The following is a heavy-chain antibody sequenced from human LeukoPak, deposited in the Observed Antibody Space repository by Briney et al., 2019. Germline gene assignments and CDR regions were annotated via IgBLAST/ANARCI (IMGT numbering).Heavy chain of an antibody. CDR1: GGSFSGYY. Sequence: SETLSLTCAVYGGSFSGYYWSWIRQPPGKGLEWIGEINHSGSTNYNPSLKSRVTISVDTSKNQFSLKLSSVTAADTAVYYCARVTMIVVVNWFGPWGQGTLVTVSS. V-gene: IGHV4-34*01. D-gene: IGHD3-22*01. CDR2: INHSGST. J-gene: IGHJ5*02. CDR3: ARVTMIVVVNWFGP.